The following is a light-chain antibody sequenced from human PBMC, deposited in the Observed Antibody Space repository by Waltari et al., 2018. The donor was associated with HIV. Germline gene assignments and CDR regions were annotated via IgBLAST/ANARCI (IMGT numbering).Light chain of an antibody. J-gene: IGLJ3*02. Sequence: QSALTQPASVSGSPGQSISISCTGTSSDVGSCKFVSWYQQHPGKAPKLLIYEGTKRTSGVSNRFSASKSGNTASLTISVLQAEDEADYYCCSCATPNTRVFGGGTKLTVL. CDR2: EGT. V-gene: IGLV2-23*01. CDR3: CSCATPNTRV. CDR1: SSDVGSCKF.